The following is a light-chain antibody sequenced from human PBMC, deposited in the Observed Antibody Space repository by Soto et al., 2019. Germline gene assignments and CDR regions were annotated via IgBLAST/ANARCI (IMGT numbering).Light chain of an antibody. Sequence: DIQMTQSPSSLSASVGDRVTITCRASQNINKYLSWYQQRPGEAPRLLIYGASILQVGVPSRFSGSGSGTDFIFTITSLQPDDIATYHCQQYDNLPLTFGGGTKVEI. CDR2: GAS. CDR1: QNINKY. V-gene: IGKV1-33*01. CDR3: QQYDNLPLT. J-gene: IGKJ4*01.